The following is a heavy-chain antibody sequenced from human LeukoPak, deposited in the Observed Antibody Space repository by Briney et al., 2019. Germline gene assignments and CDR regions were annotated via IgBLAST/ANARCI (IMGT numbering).Heavy chain of an antibody. D-gene: IGHD2-2*02. J-gene: IGHJ3*02. CDR2: IYHSGST. CDR3: ASYCSSTSCYKRAFDI. CDR1: GYSISSGYY. V-gene: IGHV4-38-2*02. Sequence: PSETLSLTCTVSGYSISSGYYWGWIRQPPGKGLEWIGSIYHSGSTYYNPSLKSRVTISVDTSKNQFSVKLSSVTAADTAVYYCASYCSSTSCYKRAFDIWGQGTVVTVSS.